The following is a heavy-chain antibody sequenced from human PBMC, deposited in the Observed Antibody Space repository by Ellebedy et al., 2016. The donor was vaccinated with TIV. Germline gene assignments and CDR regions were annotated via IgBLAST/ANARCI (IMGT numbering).Heavy chain of an antibody. CDR1: GFTFSTYA. J-gene: IGHJ4*02. CDR3: ARAEDSTGYYWGYYFDH. D-gene: IGHD3-22*01. V-gene: IGHV3-30-3*01. Sequence: GESLKISCAASGFTFSTYAMHWVRQAPGKGLEWVAVISNDGNDKYNADSVNGRFTVSRDNSRNTLYLQMNSLRAEDTAVYYCARAEDSTGYYWGYYFDHWGQGTLVTVSS. CDR2: ISNDGNDK.